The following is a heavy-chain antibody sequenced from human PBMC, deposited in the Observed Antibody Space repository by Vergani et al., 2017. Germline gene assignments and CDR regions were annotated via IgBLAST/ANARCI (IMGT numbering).Heavy chain of an antibody. V-gene: IGHV4-39*01. CDR1: GGSITSSSYY. CDR2: IYHSEGA. Sequence: QLHLQESGPGLVKPSETLSLTCTVSGGSITSSSYYWGWIRQPPGKGLEWIGNIYHSEGAYYNPSLKGRVTISVDTFKNQFSLEVTSVTAADTAIYFCARTESFILRYFHWALWGQGTLVTVSS. CDR3: ARTESFILRYFHWAL. D-gene: IGHD3-9*01. J-gene: IGHJ4*02.